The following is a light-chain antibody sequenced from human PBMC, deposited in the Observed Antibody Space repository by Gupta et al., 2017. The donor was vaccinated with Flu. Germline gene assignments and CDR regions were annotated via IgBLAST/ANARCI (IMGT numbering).Light chain of an antibody. CDR3: SSYTVFSTPQYV. V-gene: IGLV2-14*01. CDR2: DVI. J-gene: IGLJ1*01. CDR1: SSDVGGYNY. Sequence: QSALTQPASVSGSPGQSITISCTCTSSDVGGYNYVSWYQQHPGKAPKLMIYDVIRRPSGISNRFSGSKSGNTASLTISGLQAEDEADYYCSSYTVFSTPQYVFGTGTKVTVL.